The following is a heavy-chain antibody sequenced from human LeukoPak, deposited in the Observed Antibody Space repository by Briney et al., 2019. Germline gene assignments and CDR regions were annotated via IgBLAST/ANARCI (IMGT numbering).Heavy chain of an antibody. V-gene: IGHV3-15*01. J-gene: IGHJ3*02. D-gene: IGHD2-15*01. Sequence: RRSLRHSCAPSAFTFTDAWMSWARPRPRNGLDWAGRTKSRTDGGTADYAATVNGRFTISRDDSKTTLYLQMNSLKTDDTAVYYCATVAYCSGVSCYGAFDIWGQGTMVTVSS. CDR2: TKSRTDGGTA. CDR1: AFTFTDAW. CDR3: ATVAYCSGVSCYGAFDI.